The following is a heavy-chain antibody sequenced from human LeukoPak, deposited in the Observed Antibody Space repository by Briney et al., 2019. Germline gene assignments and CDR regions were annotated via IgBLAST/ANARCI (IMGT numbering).Heavy chain of an antibody. CDR3: ATIKRGNIYGYFDF. CDR2: MYDSVRT. V-gene: IGHV4-59*11. Sequence: PSETLSLTCTVPGGSMSSHYWSWIRQPPGKGLEWIGYMYDSVRTKDNPSLKSRVTLSADTSKNQFSLRLSSVTAADTAVYYCATIKRGNIYGYFDFWGQGILVTVSS. D-gene: IGHD5-18*01. CDR1: GGSMSSHY. J-gene: IGHJ4*02.